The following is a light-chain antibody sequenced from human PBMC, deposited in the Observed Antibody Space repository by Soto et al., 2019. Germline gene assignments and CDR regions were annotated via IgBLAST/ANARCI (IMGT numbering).Light chain of an antibody. CDR2: DAR. V-gene: IGLV2-14*03. CDR1: ISDVGAYNY. Sequence: QSALTQPASVSGSPGRTITISCTGAISDVGAYNYVSWYQQHRGKAPKLIIFDARSRPSGVSSRFSGSKSGNSASLTISGLQAEDEADYYCTSYSTATNNFVLGPGTKVTVL. J-gene: IGLJ1*01. CDR3: TSYSTATNNFV.